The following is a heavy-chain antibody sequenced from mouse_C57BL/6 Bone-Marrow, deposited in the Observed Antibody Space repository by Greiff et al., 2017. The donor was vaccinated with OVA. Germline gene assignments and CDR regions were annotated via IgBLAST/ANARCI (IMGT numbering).Heavy chain of an antibody. CDR2: IWSGGST. CDR3: ARNYPPGDYWYFDV. CDR1: GFSLTSYG. J-gene: IGHJ1*03. Sequence: VKLKESGPGLVQPSQSLSITCTVSGFSLTSYGVHWVRQSPGKGLEWLGVIWSGGSTDYNAAFISRLSISKDNSKSQVFFKMNSLQADDTAIYYCARNYPPGDYWYFDVWGTGTTVTVSS. D-gene: IGHD2-13*01. V-gene: IGHV2-2*01.